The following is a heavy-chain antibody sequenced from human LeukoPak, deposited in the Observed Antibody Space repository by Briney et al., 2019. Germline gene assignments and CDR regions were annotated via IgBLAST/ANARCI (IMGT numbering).Heavy chain of an antibody. Sequence: GGSLRPSCAASGFTFSSYSMNWVRQAPGKGLEWVSSISSSSSYIYYADSVKGRFTISRDNAKNSLYLQMNSLRAEDTAVYYCASAYGSGSYFNRDYWGQGTLVTVSS. V-gene: IGHV3-21*01. CDR2: ISSSSSYI. J-gene: IGHJ4*02. D-gene: IGHD3-10*01. CDR1: GFTFSSYS. CDR3: ASAYGSGSYFNRDY.